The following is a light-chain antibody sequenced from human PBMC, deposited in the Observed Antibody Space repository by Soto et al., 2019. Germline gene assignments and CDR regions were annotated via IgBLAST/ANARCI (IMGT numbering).Light chain of an antibody. V-gene: IGKV3-20*01. Sequence: EIVMTQSPATLSVSPGERATLSCRASQSVSSNLAWYQQKPGQAPRLLIYGASTRATGIPDRFSGSGSGTDFTLFINRLEPEDFAVYYCHQYGSSRWTFGQGTKVDIK. J-gene: IGKJ1*01. CDR3: HQYGSSRWT. CDR2: GAS. CDR1: QSVSSN.